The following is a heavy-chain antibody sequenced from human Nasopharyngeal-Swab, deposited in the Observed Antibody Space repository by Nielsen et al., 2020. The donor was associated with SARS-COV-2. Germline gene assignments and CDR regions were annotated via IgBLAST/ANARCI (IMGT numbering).Heavy chain of an antibody. V-gene: IGHV4-59*01. CDR2: IYYTGDT. CDR3: AIMKVGSTLVGMDV. Sequence: SKTLSLTCTVSGGSINSLYWNWIRQPPGKGLEWIGYIYYTGDTNYNPSLKSRVTISVDTSKNQFSLKLKSVTAADTAVYYCAIMKVGSTLVGMDVWGQGSTVTVSS. CDR1: GGSINSLY. D-gene: IGHD5/OR15-5a*01. J-gene: IGHJ6*02.